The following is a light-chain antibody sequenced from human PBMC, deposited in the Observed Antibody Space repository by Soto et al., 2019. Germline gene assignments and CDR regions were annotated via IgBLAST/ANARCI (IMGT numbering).Light chain of an antibody. J-gene: IGLJ1*01. CDR3: AVWDDSLNGHV. CDR2: SNN. CDR1: SSNIGSNT. Sequence: QSVLTQPPSASGTPGQRVTISCSGSSSNIGSNTVNWYQQLPGTAPKLLIYSNNQRPSGVPDRFSGSKSGTSASLAISGLQSDDEADYYCAVWDDSLNGHVFGTGTKVTVL. V-gene: IGLV1-44*01.